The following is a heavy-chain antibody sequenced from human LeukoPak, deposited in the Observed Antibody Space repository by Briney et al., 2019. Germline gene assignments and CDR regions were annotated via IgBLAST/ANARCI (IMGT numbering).Heavy chain of an antibody. D-gene: IGHD6-13*01. CDR1: GFAFSNYW. CDR2: INSDGSST. J-gene: IGHJ4*02. Sequence: GGALRLSCAVSGFAFSNYWMHWVRQAPGKGLVWVSRINSDGSSTSYADSVKGRFTISRDNSKNTLYLQMNSLRAEDTAVYYCAREGYSSSWWIDYWGQGTLVTVSS. CDR3: AREGYSSSWWIDY. V-gene: IGHV3-74*01.